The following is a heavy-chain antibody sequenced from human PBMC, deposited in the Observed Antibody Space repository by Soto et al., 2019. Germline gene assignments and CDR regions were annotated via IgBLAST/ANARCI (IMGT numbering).Heavy chain of an antibody. Sequence: SETLSLTCTVSGGSISSYYWSWIRQPPGKGLEWIGYIYYSGSTNYNPSLKSRVTISVDTSKNQFSLKLSSVTAADTAVYYCARDAKQTMVVNQNYYYGMDVWGQGTTVTVSS. CDR3: ARDAKQTMVVNQNYYYGMDV. CDR1: GGSISSYY. J-gene: IGHJ6*02. D-gene: IGHD2-15*01. CDR2: IYYSGST. V-gene: IGHV4-59*01.